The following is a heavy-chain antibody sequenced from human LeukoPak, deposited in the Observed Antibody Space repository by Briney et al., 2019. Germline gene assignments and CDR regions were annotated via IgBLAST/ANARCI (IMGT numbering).Heavy chain of an antibody. CDR2: INHSGST. CDR3: ARAQLLWFGELGYYMDV. CDR1: GGSFSGYY. J-gene: IGHJ6*03. D-gene: IGHD3-10*01. Sequence: SETLSLTYAVYGGSFSGYYWSWIRQPPGKGLEWIGEINHSGSTNYNPSLKSRVTISVDTSKNQFSLKLSSVTAADTAVYYCARAQLLWFGELGYYMDVWGKGTTVTVSS. V-gene: IGHV4-34*01.